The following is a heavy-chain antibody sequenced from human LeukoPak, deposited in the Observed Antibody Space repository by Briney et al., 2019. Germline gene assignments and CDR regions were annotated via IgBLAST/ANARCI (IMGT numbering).Heavy chain of an antibody. Sequence: PGGSLRLSCAASGFTFSSYAMHWVRQAPGKGLEYVSAISSNGGSTYYANSVKGRFTISRDNSKNTLYLQMGSLRAEDMAVYYCARGALPVTTGGWFDPWGQGTLVTVSS. CDR2: ISSNGGST. D-gene: IGHD1-1*01. V-gene: IGHV3-64*01. J-gene: IGHJ5*02. CDR1: GFTFSSYA. CDR3: ARGALPVTTGGWFDP.